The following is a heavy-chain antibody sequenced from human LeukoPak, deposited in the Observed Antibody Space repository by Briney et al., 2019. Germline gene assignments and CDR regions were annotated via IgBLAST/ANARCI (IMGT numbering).Heavy chain of an antibody. D-gene: IGHD3-10*01. CDR3: ARPDYGSGSYYFDY. J-gene: IGHJ4*02. Sequence: SETLSLTCAVYGGSFSGYYWSWIRQPPGKGLEWIGEINHSGSTSYNPSLKSRVTISVDTSKKQFSLKLSSVTAADTAVYYCARPDYGSGSYYFDYWGQGILVTVSS. V-gene: IGHV4-34*01. CDR1: GGSFSGYY. CDR2: INHSGST.